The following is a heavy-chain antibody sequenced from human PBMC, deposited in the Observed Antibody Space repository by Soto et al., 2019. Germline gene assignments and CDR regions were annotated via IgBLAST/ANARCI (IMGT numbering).Heavy chain of an antibody. CDR1: GFTFSSYS. V-gene: IGHV3-30*04. D-gene: IGHD5-18*01. Sequence: QVQLVESGGGVVQPGRSLRLSCAASGFTFSSYSLHWVRQAPGKGLEWVAVISYDGRNNYYADSVKGLFTISRDNSKNTMYLQMNSLRTEDTAGYYCARDPGYSYGFDYWGQGTLVTVSS. CDR2: ISYDGRNN. J-gene: IGHJ4*02. CDR3: ARDPGYSYGFDY.